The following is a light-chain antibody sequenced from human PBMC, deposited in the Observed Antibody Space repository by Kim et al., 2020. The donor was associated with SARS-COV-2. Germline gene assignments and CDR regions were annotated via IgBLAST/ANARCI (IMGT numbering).Light chain of an antibody. CDR2: DVS. V-gene: IGLV2-14*03. CDR3: SSYTSSSTPGV. J-gene: IGLJ2*01. CDR1: SSDVGGYNY. Sequence: SNTISCTGTSSDVGGYNYVSWYQQHPGKAPKLMIYDVSNRPSGVSNRFSGSKSGNTASLTISGLQAEDEADYYCSSYTSSSTPGVFGGGTQLTVL.